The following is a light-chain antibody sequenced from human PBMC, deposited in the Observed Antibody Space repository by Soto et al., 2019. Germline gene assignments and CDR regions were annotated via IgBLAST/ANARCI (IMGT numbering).Light chain of an antibody. Sequence: DIHMPQSPSTLSGSVGDRVTITSRASQTISSWLAWYQQKPGKAPKLVIYKASTLKSGVQSRFSGSGSGTEFTLTIRSLQPDDFATYYCQHYNSYSEAFGQGTKVDIK. CDR3: QHYNSYSEA. CDR1: QTISSW. J-gene: IGKJ1*01. CDR2: KAS. V-gene: IGKV1-5*03.